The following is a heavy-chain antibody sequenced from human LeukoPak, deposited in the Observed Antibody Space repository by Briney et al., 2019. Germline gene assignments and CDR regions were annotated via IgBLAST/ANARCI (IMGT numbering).Heavy chain of an antibody. D-gene: IGHD5-12*01. Sequence: TASETLSLTCTVSGGSISSGDYYWSWIRQPPGKGLEWIGYIYYSGSTYYNPSLKSRVTISVDTSKNQFSLKLSSVTAADTAVYYCARALATPYYSDYWGQGTLVTVSS. CDR2: IYYSGST. V-gene: IGHV4-30-4*01. CDR3: ARALATPYYSDY. CDR1: GGSISSGDYY. J-gene: IGHJ4*02.